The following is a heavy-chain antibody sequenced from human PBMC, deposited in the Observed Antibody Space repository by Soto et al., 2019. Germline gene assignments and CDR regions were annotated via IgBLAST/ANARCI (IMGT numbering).Heavy chain of an antibody. CDR3: AREIATIFGVVIIPVWSGMDV. Sequence: RASVKVSCKASGYTFTGYYMHWVRQAPGQGLEWMGWINPNSGGTNYAQKFQGRVTMTRDTSISTAYMELSRLRSDDTAVYYCAREIATIFGVVIIPVWSGMDVWGQGTTVTVPS. CDR2: INPNSGGT. J-gene: IGHJ6*02. D-gene: IGHD3-3*01. CDR1: GYTFTGYY. V-gene: IGHV1-2*02.